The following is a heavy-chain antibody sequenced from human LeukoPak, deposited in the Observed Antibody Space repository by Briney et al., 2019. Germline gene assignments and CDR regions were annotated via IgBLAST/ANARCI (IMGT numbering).Heavy chain of an antibody. J-gene: IGHJ4*02. CDR3: ARLRDFWSGNFDY. Sequence: SETLSLTCAVYGGSFSGYYWSWIRQPPGKGLEWIGEINHSGSTNYNPSLKSRVTISVDTSKNQFSLKLSSVTAADTAVYYCARLRDFWSGNFDYWGQGTLVTVSS. D-gene: IGHD3-3*01. V-gene: IGHV4-34*01. CDR2: INHSGST. CDR1: GGSFSGYY.